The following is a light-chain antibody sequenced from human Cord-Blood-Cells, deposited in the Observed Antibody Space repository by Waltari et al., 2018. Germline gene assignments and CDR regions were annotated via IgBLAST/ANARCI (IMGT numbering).Light chain of an antibody. CDR1: QSVLYSSNNKNY. CDR3: QQYYSTPWT. V-gene: IGKV4-1*01. J-gene: IGKJ1*01. CDR2: WAS. Sequence: DIVMTQSPDSLDASLGERATINCKSSQSVLYSSNNKNYLAWYQQKPGQPPKLLIYWASTRESGVPDRFSGSGSGTDFTRTISSLQAEDVAVYYCQQYYSTPWTFGQGTKVEIK.